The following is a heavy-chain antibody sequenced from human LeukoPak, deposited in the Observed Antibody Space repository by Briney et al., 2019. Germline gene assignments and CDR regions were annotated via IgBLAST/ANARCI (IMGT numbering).Heavy chain of an antibody. CDR3: ARGWYYYDSSGYYLYYFDY. D-gene: IGHD3-22*01. CDR1: GYTFTGSY. Sequence: GASVKVSCKASGYTFTGSYMHWVRQAPGQGLEWMGWIIPIFGTANYAQKFQGRVTITADKSTSTAYMELSRLRSDDTAVSYCARGWYYYDSSGYYLYYFDYWGQGTLVTVSS. CDR2: IIPIFGTA. V-gene: IGHV1-69*06. J-gene: IGHJ4*02.